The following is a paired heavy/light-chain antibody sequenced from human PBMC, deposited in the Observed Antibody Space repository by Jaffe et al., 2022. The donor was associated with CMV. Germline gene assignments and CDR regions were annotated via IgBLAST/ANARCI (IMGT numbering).Light chain of an antibody. J-gene: IGLJ3*02. CDR2: SNN. CDR1: SSNIGSNT. CDR3: AAWDDSLNGYWV. V-gene: IGLV1-44*01. Sequence: QSVLTQPPSASGTPGQRVTISCSGSSSNIGSNTVNWYQQLPGTAPKLLIYSNNQRPSGVPDRFSGSKSGTSASLAISGLQSEDEADYYCAAWDDSLNGYWVFGGGTKLTVL.
Heavy chain of an antibody. Sequence: QVQLVESGGGLVKPGGSLRLSCAASGFTFSDYYMSWIRQAPGKGLEWVSYISSSSSYTNYADSVKGRFTISRDNAKNSLYLQMNSLRAEDTAVYYCAREVPYNWNDGYRWFDPWGQGTLVTVSS. CDR3: AREVPYNWNDGYRWFDP. J-gene: IGHJ5*02. V-gene: IGHV3-11*06. D-gene: IGHD1-20*01. CDR2: ISSSSSYT. CDR1: GFTFSDYY.